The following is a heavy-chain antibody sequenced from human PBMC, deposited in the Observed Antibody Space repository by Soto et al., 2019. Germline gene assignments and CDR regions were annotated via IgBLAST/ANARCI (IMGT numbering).Heavy chain of an antibody. CDR3: ARAKPLIYCTNCVCLGGAFDI. CDR2: IYYSGST. CDR1: GGSISSGGYY. V-gene: IGHV4-31*03. Sequence: QVQLQESGPGLVKPSQTLSLTCTVSGGSISSGGYYWSWIRQHPGKGLEWIGYIYYSGSTYYNPSLKSRVTISVDTSKNQFSLKLSSVTAADTAVYYCARAKPLIYCTNCVCLGGAFDIWGQGTIVTVSS. J-gene: IGHJ3*02. D-gene: IGHD2-8*01.